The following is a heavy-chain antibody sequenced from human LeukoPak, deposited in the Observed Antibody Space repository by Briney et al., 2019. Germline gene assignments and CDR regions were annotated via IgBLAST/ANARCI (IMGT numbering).Heavy chain of an antibody. Sequence: PGGSLRLSCAASGFTFSSYAMSWVRQAPGKGLEWVSSISGSGTTYYADSVKGRFTISRDNSKSTLYLQMNSLRAEDTAVYYCAKSSRPNTAMAKASDSWGQGTLVTVSS. V-gene: IGHV3-23*01. CDR1: GFTFSSYA. CDR2: ISGSGTT. J-gene: IGHJ4*02. CDR3: AKSSRPNTAMAKASDS. D-gene: IGHD5-18*01.